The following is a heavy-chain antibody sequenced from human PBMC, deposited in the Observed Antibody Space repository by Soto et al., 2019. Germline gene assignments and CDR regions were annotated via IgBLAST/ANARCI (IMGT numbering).Heavy chain of an antibody. D-gene: IGHD3-9*01. J-gene: IGHJ5*02. CDR2: MTSDGSSK. CDR3: ARDRVIRYTGYELDL. Sequence: QMQLLESGGGVVQPGKALRLSCAASGFAFNSHSMHWVRQAPGKGLEWLALMTSDGSSKFYADSEKGRCTISRDNSKNTLYLEMNSLTSEDTAVYYCARDRVIRYTGYELDLWGQGTLVTVSS. V-gene: IGHV3-30-3*01. CDR1: GFAFNSHS.